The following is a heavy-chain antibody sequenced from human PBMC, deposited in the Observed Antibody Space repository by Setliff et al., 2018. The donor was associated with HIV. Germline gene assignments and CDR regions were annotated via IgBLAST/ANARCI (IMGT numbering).Heavy chain of an antibody. J-gene: IGHJ6*02. CDR3: ARAPQITIFGISFAPPGGLDL. V-gene: IGHV3-30*04. Sequence: GGSLRLSCAASGFTFSTYAMHWVRQAPGKGLEWVAVISFDGSNKYYADSVKGRFTISRDNSKNTLYLQMNSLRTDDTAVYYCARAPQITIFGISFAPPGGLDLWGRGTTVTVS. CDR2: ISFDGSNK. CDR1: GFTFSTYA. D-gene: IGHD3-3*02.